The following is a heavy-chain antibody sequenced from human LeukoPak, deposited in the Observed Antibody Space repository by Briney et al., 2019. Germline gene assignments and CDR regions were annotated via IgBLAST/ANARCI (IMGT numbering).Heavy chain of an antibody. CDR2: ISDSGSTI. CDR3: AREMEGDYGSGTFFDL. J-gene: IGHJ4*02. CDR1: EFVFSDYY. D-gene: IGHD3-10*01. Sequence: GGSLRLSCAASEFVFSDYYMSWIRQAPGKGLGWVSYISDSGSTIYYADSVKGRFTISRDNVKNSLYLQMNGLRAEDTAVSYCAREMEGDYGSGTFFDLWGQGNMVTVSS. V-gene: IGHV3-11*01.